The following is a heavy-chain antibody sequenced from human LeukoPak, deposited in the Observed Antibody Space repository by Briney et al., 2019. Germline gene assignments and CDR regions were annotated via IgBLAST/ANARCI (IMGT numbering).Heavy chain of an antibody. V-gene: IGHV2-5*02. Sequence: SGPTLVNPTQTLSLTCTFSGFSLSPTGVGVGWIRQPPGQALEGLAVIYWDNDDRYNPSLRSRLSITKDTSKNQVVLTMTNMGPVDTATSYCARVMISYGGVTRDDTLDFWGQGTLVTVS. CDR2: IYWDNDD. CDR1: GFSLSPTGVG. D-gene: IGHD3-16*01. J-gene: IGHJ3*01. CDR3: ARVMISYGGVTRDDTLDF.